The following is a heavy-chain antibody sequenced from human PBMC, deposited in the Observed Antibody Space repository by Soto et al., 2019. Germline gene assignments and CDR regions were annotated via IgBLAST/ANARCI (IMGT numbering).Heavy chain of an antibody. CDR3: AKHAYDFDAFDV. CDR2: VSATGGST. CDR1: GFTFINYS. V-gene: IGHV3-23*01. D-gene: IGHD3-3*01. Sequence: GGSLRLSCAASGFTFINYSMSWVRQAPGKGLEWVSGVSATGGSTYYADSVKGRFTISRDSFKSTVYLQIDSLRAEDTALYFCAKHAYDFDAFDVWGQGTMVTVSS. J-gene: IGHJ3*01.